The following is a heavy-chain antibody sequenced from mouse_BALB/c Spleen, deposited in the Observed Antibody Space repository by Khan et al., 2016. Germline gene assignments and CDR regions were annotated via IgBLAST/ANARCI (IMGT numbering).Heavy chain of an antibody. CDR3: AKGYDGYYDDY. Sequence: HIQLVQSGPELKKPGETVKISCKASGYTFTDYSMHWVKQAPGKGLKWMGWINTETGEPTYADDFKGRFAFSLETSASTAYLQINNLKNEDTATYFCAKGYDGYYDDYWGQGTTLTVSS. V-gene: IGHV9-2-1*01. D-gene: IGHD2-3*01. J-gene: IGHJ2*01. CDR2: INTETGEP. CDR1: GYTFTDYS.